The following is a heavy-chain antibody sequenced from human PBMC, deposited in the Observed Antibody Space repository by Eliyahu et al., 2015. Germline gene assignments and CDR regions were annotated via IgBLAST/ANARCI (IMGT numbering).Heavy chain of an antibody. CDR3: AKAAYSSGWYEDY. CDR1: GFTFSXXA. V-gene: IGHV3-23*01. D-gene: IGHD6-19*01. CDR2: ISGSGDYT. Sequence: EVQLLESGGGLVQPGGSLRLSXAASGFTFSXXAMSWVRQAPGKGLEWVSAISGSGDYTYYADSVKGRFTIFRDNSKNTLYLQMNSLRAEDTTVYYCAKAAYSSGWYEDYWGQGTLVTVSS. J-gene: IGHJ4*02.